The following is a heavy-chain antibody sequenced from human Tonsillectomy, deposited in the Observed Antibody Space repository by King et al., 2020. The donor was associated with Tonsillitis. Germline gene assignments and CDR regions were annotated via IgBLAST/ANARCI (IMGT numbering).Heavy chain of an antibody. D-gene: IGHD2-2*01. CDR3: ARGAAGSCIGSSCYPLDF. V-gene: IGHV3-23*04. CDR1: GFTFSNYA. Sequence: VQLVESGGGLVQPGGSLRLSCAASGFTFSNYAMNWVRRTPGKGLEWVAIISGGGDTYSPESVKGRCTISRDNSKNTVYLQMDSLRADDTAVYYCARGAAGSCIGSSCYPLDFWGQGTLVTVSS. CDR2: ISGGGDT. J-gene: IGHJ4*02.